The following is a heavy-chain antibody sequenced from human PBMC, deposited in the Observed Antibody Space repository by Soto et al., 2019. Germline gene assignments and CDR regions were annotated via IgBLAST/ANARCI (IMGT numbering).Heavy chain of an antibody. D-gene: IGHD5-18*01. J-gene: IGHJ3*02. V-gene: IGHV1-46*01. Sequence: QVQLVQSGAEVKKPGASVKVSCKASGYTFTSYYMHWVRQAPGQGLEWMGIINPSGGSTSYAQKFKGRVTMTRDTSTSTVYMELSSLRSEDTAVYYCARVMDTAMVTAAFDIWGQGTMVTVSS. CDR1: GYTFTSYY. CDR2: INPSGGST. CDR3: ARVMDTAMVTAAFDI.